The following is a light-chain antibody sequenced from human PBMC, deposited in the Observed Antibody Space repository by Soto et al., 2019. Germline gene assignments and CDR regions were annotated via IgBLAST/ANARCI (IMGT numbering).Light chain of an antibody. CDR2: GAS. V-gene: IGKV1-33*01. Sequence: DIQMTQSPSSLSASVGDRVSITCQASQDIRTSLSWFQQKPGRAPKLLIYGASYLDTGIPSRFRGSGSGTDFTFTISSLQPEDIATYYCQQYHNLPPFTFGPGTRVDVK. CDR3: QQYHNLPPFT. CDR1: QDIRTS. J-gene: IGKJ3*01.